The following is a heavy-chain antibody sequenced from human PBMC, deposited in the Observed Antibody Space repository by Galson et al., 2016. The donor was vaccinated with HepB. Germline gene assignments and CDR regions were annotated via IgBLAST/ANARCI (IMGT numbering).Heavy chain of an antibody. V-gene: IGHV1-2*02. CDR1: GYTFTGYY. Sequence: SVKVSCKASGYTFTGYYLHWVRQAPGQGFEWMGLINPHSGDTNYAQKFQGRVTMTRDTSISTAYMELRRLRSDDTAVYYCARLMTIFGVINGMDVWGQGTTVTVSS. CDR2: INPHSGDT. J-gene: IGHJ6*02. D-gene: IGHD3-3*01. CDR3: ARLMTIFGVINGMDV.